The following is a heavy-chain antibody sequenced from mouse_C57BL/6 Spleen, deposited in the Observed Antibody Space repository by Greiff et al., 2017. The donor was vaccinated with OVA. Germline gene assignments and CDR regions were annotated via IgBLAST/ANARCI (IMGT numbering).Heavy chain of an antibody. CDR2: FYPGSGSI. Sequence: VKLMESGAELVKPGASVKLSCKASGYTFTEYTIHWVKQRSGQGLEWIGWFYPGSGSIKYNEKFKDKATLTADKSSSTVYMELSRLTSEDSAVYFCARHGSHYYGSSYWYFDVWGTGTTVTVSS. CDR3: ARHGSHYYGSSYWYFDV. J-gene: IGHJ1*03. CDR1: GYTFTEYT. V-gene: IGHV1-62-2*01. D-gene: IGHD1-1*01.